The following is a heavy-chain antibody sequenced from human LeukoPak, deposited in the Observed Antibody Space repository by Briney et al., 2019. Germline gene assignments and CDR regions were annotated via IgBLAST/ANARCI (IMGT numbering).Heavy chain of an antibody. CDR3: ARVVAAPPTYNWFDP. CDR2: ISSSGSTI. J-gene: IGHJ5*02. CDR1: GFTFSSYE. V-gene: IGHV3-48*03. D-gene: IGHD2-15*01. Sequence: PGGSLRLSCAASGFTFSSYEMNWVRQAPGKGLEWVSYISSSGSTIYYADSMKGRFTISRDNAKNSLYLQMNSLRAEDTAIYCCARVVAAPPTYNWFDPWGQGTLVTVSS.